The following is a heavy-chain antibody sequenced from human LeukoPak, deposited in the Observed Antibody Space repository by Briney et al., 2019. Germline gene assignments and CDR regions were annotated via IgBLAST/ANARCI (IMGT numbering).Heavy chain of an antibody. CDR2: INHSGST. CDR1: GGSISSGSYY. D-gene: IGHD3-22*01. V-gene: IGHV4-39*07. J-gene: IGHJ4*02. CDR3: ARGDYYDTEGNYYFDY. Sequence: SETLSLTCTVSGGSISSGSYYWNWIRQPPGKGLEWIGEINHSGSTNYNPSLKSRVTISVDTSKNQFSLKLSSVTAADTAVYYCARGDYYDTEGNYYFDYWGQETLVTVSS.